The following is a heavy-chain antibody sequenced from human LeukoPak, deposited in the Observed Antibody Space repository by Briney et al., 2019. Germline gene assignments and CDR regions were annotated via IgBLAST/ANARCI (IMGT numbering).Heavy chain of an antibody. V-gene: IGHV4-4*07. CDR2: IYTSGST. CDR1: GGSISGYY. D-gene: IGHD3-9*01. J-gene: IGHJ4*02. CDR3: ARDDILTGYRPLDC. Sequence: TETLSLTCTVSGGSISGYYWSWIRQPAGKGLEWIGRIYTSGSTNYNPSLKSRVTMSVDTSKNQFSLKLSSVTDADTAVYYCARDDILTGYRPLDCWGQGTLVTVSS.